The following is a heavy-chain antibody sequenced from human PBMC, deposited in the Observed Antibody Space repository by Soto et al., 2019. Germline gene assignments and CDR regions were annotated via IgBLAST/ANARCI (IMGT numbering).Heavy chain of an antibody. Sequence: QVQLQESGPGLVKPSETLSLTSTVSGGSINSYYWYWIRQPAGKGLEWIGRIYISRSTNYNPSLQMRVNMSIDTSKNQFSLKVSSVTAADTAVYYCAKSSSRSSLGQYGLDVLGQGTTVTVAS. J-gene: IGHJ6*02. CDR2: IYISRST. D-gene: IGHD6-13*01. V-gene: IGHV4-4*07. CDR3: AKSSSRSSLGQYGLDV. CDR1: GGSINSYY.